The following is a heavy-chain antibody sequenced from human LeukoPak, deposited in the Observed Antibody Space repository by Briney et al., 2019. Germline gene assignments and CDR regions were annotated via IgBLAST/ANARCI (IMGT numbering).Heavy chain of an antibody. D-gene: IGHD1-26*01. CDR2: ISSSESTI. CDR1: GFTFSRYS. CDR3: PRIDWEIIDGDIDY. J-gene: IGHJ4*02. Sequence: PGGSLRLSCAASGFTFSRYSMTWVRQAPGKGLEWVSYISSSESTIFYAASVMGRFTISRDNAKNSLYLEMNSLRAEDTAVYYCPRIDWEIIDGDIDYWGQETLVAV. V-gene: IGHV3-48*04.